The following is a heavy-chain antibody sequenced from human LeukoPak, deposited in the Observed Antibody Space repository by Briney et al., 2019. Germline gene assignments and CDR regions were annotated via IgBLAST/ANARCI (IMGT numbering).Heavy chain of an antibody. CDR3: TRDPRNLDY. V-gene: IGHV3-7*01. CDR2: IKQDGSER. D-gene: IGHD1-14*01. J-gene: IGHJ4*02. Sequence: GGSLRLSCAASGFTFSSYWMSWVRQAPGKGLEWVANIKQDGSERYYVDSVKGRFTISRDNAENSLYLQMNSLRAEDTAVYYCTRDPRNLDYWGQGTLVTVSS. CDR1: GFTFSSYW.